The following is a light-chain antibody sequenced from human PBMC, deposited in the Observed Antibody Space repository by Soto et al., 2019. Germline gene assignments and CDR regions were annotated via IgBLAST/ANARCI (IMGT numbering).Light chain of an antibody. V-gene: IGKV3-20*01. CDR3: QQFGAAPHT. Sequence: EIVLTQSPGTLSLSPGERATLSCRASQSVSSSHLVWYQQQTGQAPRLLICGASSRATGIPDRFSGSGSGTDFTLTISRLEPEDFAVYYCQQFGAAPHTFGQGTKLEIK. CDR1: QSVSSSH. CDR2: GAS. J-gene: IGKJ2*01.